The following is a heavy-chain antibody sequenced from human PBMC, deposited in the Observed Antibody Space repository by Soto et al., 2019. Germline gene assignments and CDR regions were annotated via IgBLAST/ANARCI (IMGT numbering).Heavy chain of an antibody. D-gene: IGHD2-2*01. V-gene: IGHV3-23*01. J-gene: IGHJ5*02. CDR2: ISGSGGST. CDR1: GFTFSSYA. Sequence: GGSLRLSCAASGFTFSSYAMSWVRQAPGKGLEWVSAISGSGGSTYYADSVKGRFTISRDNSKNTLYLQMNSLRAEDTAVYYCAKDRLRGISPARDNNWFDPWGQGTLVTVSS. CDR3: AKDRLRGISPARDNNWFDP.